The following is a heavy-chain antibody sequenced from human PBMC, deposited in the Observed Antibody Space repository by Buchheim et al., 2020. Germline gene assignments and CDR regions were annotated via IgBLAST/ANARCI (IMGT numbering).Heavy chain of an antibody. CDR3: ARGYSSGWYWEGRRDFDY. D-gene: IGHD6-13*01. Sequence: QVQLQESGPGLVKPSQTLSLTCTVSGASIRSGDYHWSWIRQPPGKGLEWIGYIYYSGSTYYNPSLKSRVTISVDTSKNQFSLKLSSVTAADTAVYYCARGYSSGWYWEGRRDFDYWGQGTL. CDR2: IYYSGST. CDR1: GASIRSGDYH. J-gene: IGHJ4*02. V-gene: IGHV4-30-4*01.